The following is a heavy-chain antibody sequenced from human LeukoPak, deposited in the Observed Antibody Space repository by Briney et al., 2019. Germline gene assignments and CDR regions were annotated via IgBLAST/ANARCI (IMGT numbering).Heavy chain of an antibody. CDR3: AKDLGYSSSWYYFDY. CDR1: GFTFDDYA. CDR2: ISWNSGSI. V-gene: IGHV3-9*01. D-gene: IGHD6-13*01. Sequence: PGRSLRLSCAASGFTFDDYAMHWVRQAPGKGLEWVSGISWNSGSIGYADSVKGRFTISRGNAKNSLYLQMNSLRAEDTALYYCAKDLGYSSSWYYFDYWGQGTLVTVSS. J-gene: IGHJ4*02.